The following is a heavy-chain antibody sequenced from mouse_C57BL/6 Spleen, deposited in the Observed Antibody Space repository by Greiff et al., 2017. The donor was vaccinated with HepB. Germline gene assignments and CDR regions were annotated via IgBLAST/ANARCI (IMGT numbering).Heavy chain of an antibody. CDR1: GYTFTDYN. J-gene: IGHJ4*01. Sequence: VQLKQSGPELVKPGASVKIPCKASGYTFTDYNMDWVKQSHGKSLEWIGDINPNNGGTIYNQKFKGKATLTVDKSSSTAYMELRSLTSEDTAVYYCARLMITTVVDYAMDYWGQGTSVTVSS. V-gene: IGHV1-18*01. D-gene: IGHD1-1*01. CDR3: ARLMITTVVDYAMDY. CDR2: INPNNGGT.